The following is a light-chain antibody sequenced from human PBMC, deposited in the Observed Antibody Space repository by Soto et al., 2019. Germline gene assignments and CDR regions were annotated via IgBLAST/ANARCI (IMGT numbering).Light chain of an antibody. V-gene: IGKV1-6*01. J-gene: IGKJ4*01. CDR1: QGIRND. CDR2: AAS. CDR3: LQDYNYPLT. Sequence: AIQMTQSPSSLSASVGDRATISCRASQGIRNDLGWYQQKPGKAPKLLIYAASSLHTGVPSRFSGSGSGTDFTLTISSLQPEDFATYYCLQDYNYPLTFGGGTKVDIK.